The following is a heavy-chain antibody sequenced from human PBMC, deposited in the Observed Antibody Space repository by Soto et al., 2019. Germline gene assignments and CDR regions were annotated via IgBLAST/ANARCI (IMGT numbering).Heavy chain of an antibody. V-gene: IGHV3-9*01. CDR1: GFTFDDYA. J-gene: IGHJ6*02. CDR2: ISWNSGSI. D-gene: IGHD5-18*01. Sequence: EVQLVESGGGLVQPGRSLRLSCAASGFTFDDYAMHWVRQAPGKGLEWVSGISWNSGSIGYADSVKGRFTISRDNAKNSLYLQMNSLRAEDTALYYCARDGHGYSYGYYPPRHGMDVWGQGTTVTVSS. CDR3: ARDGHGYSYGYYPPRHGMDV.